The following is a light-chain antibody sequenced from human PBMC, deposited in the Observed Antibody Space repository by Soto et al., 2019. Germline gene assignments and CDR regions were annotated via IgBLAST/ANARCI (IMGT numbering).Light chain of an antibody. CDR2: DAS. Sequence: IQMTQSPSTLSASVGDRVTITCRASQSVSDWLAWYQQKPGNPPKLLIYDASNLEAGVPSRFRGSGSGTDFTFTISRLQPEDIATYYCQQYENLPTFGQGTRLEI. V-gene: IGKV1-33*01. J-gene: IGKJ5*01. CDR1: QSVSDW. CDR3: QQYENLPT.